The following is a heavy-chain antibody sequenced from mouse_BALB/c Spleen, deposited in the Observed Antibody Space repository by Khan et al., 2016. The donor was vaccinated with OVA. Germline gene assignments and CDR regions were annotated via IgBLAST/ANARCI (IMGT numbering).Heavy chain of an antibody. J-gene: IGHJ2*01. Sequence: IQLVEFGGGLVQPGGSLKLSCAASGFTFSSYGMSWVRQTPDKRLELVATINSNGGSTYYPDSVKGRFTISRDNAKNTLYLQMSSLKSEDTAMYYCARMARTINWGQGTTLTVSS. CDR3: ARMARTIN. V-gene: IGHV5-6-3*01. CDR2: INSNGGST. CDR1: GFTFSSYG.